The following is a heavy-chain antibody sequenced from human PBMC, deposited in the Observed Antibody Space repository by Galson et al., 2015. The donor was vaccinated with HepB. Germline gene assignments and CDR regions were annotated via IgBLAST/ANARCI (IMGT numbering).Heavy chain of an antibody. J-gene: IGHJ4*02. CDR1: GFTFSSYA. D-gene: IGHD2-2*01. V-gene: IGHV3-23*01. CDR2: ISGSGGST. Sequence: PLRHSCPASGFTFSSYAMSWVRQAPGKGLEWVSAISGSGGSTYYADSVKGRFTISRDNSKNTLYLQMNSLRAEDTAVYYCAVVPAASPHDYWAREPWSPSPQ. CDR3: AVVPAASPHDY.